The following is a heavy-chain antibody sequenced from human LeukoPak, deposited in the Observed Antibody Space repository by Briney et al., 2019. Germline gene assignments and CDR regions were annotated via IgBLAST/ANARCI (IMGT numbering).Heavy chain of an antibody. CDR2: TNEHGTII. CDR3: VVDLSGSADY. V-gene: IGHV3-74*01. J-gene: IGHJ4*02. CDR1: GFSFSNYW. Sequence: GGSLRLSCAASGFSFSNYWFHWVRQAPGEGLVWVSRTNEHGTIINYADSVKGRFTISRDNAKSTLYLQMNSLRTEDSALYYCVVDLSGSADYWGQGTLVTVSS. D-gene: IGHD3-10*01.